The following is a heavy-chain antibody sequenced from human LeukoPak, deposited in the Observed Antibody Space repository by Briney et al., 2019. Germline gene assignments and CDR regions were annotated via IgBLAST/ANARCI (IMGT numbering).Heavy chain of an antibody. CDR2: IYYSGST. D-gene: IGHD2-15*01. CDR1: GGSISSGGYY. CDR3: ARDHRGTFDY. Sequence: PSETLSLTCTVSGGSISSGGYYWSWIRQHPGQGLEWIGYIYYSGSTYYNPSLKSRVTISVDTSKNQFSLKLSSVTAADMAVYYCARDHRGTFDYWGQGTLVTVSS. V-gene: IGHV4-31*03. J-gene: IGHJ4*02.